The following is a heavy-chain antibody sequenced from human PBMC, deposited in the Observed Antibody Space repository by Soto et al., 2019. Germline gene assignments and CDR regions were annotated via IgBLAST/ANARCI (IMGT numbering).Heavy chain of an antibody. CDR3: ARRSSSWSNWFDP. CDR1: GYTFTSYG. V-gene: IGHV1-18*01. D-gene: IGHD6-13*01. J-gene: IGHJ5*02. CDR2: ISAYNGNT. Sequence: ASVTVSCQASGYTFTSYGISWVRQAPGQGLEWMGWISAYNGNTNYAQKLQGRATMTTDTSTSTAYMELRSLRSDDTAVYYCARRSSSWSNWFDPWGQGTLVTVSS.